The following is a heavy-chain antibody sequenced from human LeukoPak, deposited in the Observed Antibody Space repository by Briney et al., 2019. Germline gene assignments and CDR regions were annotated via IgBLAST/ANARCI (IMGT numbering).Heavy chain of an antibody. J-gene: IGHJ4*02. CDR2: IYYSGST. D-gene: IGHD3-3*01. CDR3: ARNRITIFGVGRFDY. V-gene: IGHV4-59*01. Sequence: SETLSLTCTVSGGSISSYYWSWIRQPPGKGLEWIGYIYYSGSTNYNPSLKSRVTISVDTSKNQFSLKLSSVTAADTAVYYCARNRITIFGVGRFDYWGQGTLVTVSS. CDR1: GGSISSYY.